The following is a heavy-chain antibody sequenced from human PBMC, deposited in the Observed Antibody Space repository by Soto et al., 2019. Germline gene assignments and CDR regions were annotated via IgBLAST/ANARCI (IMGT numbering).Heavy chain of an antibody. CDR3: ARLDVLTDHHYYFDY. Sequence: GESLKISCKGSGYSFTSYWIGWVRQMPGKGLEWMGIIYPGDSDTRYSPSFQGQVTISADKSISTAYLQWSSLKASDTAMYYWARLDVLTDHHYYFDYWGQGTLVTVSS. J-gene: IGHJ4*02. D-gene: IGHD3-16*01. V-gene: IGHV5-51*01. CDR2: IYPGDSDT. CDR1: GYSFTSYW.